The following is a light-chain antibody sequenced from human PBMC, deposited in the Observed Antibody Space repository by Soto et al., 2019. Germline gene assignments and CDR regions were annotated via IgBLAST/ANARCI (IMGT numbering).Light chain of an antibody. J-gene: IGKJ3*01. V-gene: IGKV1-5*03. CDR1: QSISSW. Sequence: DIQMTQSPSTLSASVGDRVTITCRASQSISSWLAWYQQKPGKAPKLLIYKASSLESGVPSRFSGSGSGTEFTLTISSLQPYDFATYYCQHGTFGPGTKVDIK. CDR2: KAS. CDR3: QHGT.